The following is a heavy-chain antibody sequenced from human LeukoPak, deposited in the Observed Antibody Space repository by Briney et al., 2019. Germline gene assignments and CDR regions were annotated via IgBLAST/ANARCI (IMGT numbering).Heavy chain of an antibody. Sequence: SETLSLTCTVSGYSINSGYYWGWIRQPPGKGLEWIGSIYHSGSTHQNPSLKSRVTISVDTSKNQFSLKLTSVTAADTAVYYCARDAYSVDYYMDVWGKGTTVTVSS. V-gene: IGHV4-38-2*02. CDR2: IYHSGST. J-gene: IGHJ6*03. D-gene: IGHD2-21*01. CDR3: ARDAYSVDYYMDV. CDR1: GYSINSGYY.